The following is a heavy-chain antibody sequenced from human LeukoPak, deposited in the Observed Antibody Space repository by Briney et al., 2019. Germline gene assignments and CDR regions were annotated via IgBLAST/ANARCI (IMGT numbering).Heavy chain of an antibody. Sequence: GGSLRLPCRASGFTFTSNYMSGVRQAPGKGLEWVSVIYSDGSTYYADSVKGRFTISRDNSKNTLYLQMNSLRTEGAAAFYCARVYYDILTGYSFGAFDIWGQGTMVTVSS. CDR3: ARVYYDILTGYSFGAFDI. CDR1: GFTFTSNY. J-gene: IGHJ3*02. V-gene: IGHV3-53*01. CDR2: IYSDGST. D-gene: IGHD3-9*01.